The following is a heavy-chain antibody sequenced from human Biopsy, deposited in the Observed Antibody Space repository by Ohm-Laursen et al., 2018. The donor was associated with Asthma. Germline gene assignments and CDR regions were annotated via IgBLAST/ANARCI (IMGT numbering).Heavy chain of an antibody. D-gene: IGHD3-3*01. V-gene: IGHV3-30*18. CDR2: VSYDGGVA. CDR3: AKRRGYSDLTDFDH. CDR1: GLSFNSYG. J-gene: IGHJ4*02. Sequence: SLRLSCAASGLSFNSYGMHWVRQAPGKGLEWVAVVSYDGGVAHYADSMKGRFTISRDNAKSTLYLQMNRLRTDDTAVYYCAKRRGYSDLTDFDHWGQGTLVTVSS.